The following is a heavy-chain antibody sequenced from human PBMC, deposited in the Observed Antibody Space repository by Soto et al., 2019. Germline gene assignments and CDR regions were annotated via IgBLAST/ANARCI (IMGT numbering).Heavy chain of an antibody. CDR2: IDWDGDQ. CDR3: ARHAYHYALLNPLDD. Sequence: SGPSVVNPTAPLTLPCPFSVFSHSSNGMSVSWIRQPPGQALEWLAVIDWDGDQYYSTSLKTRLSISEDASKNQVFLRLTNVDPAHTATYLCARHAYHYALLNPLDDCGQGIPVPAPS. J-gene: IGHJ4*02. CDR1: VFSHSSNGMS. D-gene: IGHD3-16*01. V-gene: IGHV2-70*01.